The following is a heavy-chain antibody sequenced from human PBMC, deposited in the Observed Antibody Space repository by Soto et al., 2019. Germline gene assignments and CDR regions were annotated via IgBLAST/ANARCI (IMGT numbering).Heavy chain of an antibody. D-gene: IGHD2-15*01. CDR3: ARETDRQLDY. V-gene: IGHV3-33*01. CDR1: GFTFSSHG. J-gene: IGHJ4*02. Sequence: QVQLVESGGGVVQPGRSLGLSCAASGFTFSSHGMHWVRQAPDKGLEWVAVIWYDGSNKYYADSVKGRFTISRDNSKNTLYLQMNSLRAEDTAVYYCARETDRQLDYWGQGTLVTVSS. CDR2: IWYDGSNK.